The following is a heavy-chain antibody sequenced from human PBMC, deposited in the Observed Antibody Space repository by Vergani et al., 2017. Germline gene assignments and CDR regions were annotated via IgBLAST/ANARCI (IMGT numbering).Heavy chain of an antibody. V-gene: IGHV4-39*01. J-gene: IGHJ4*02. D-gene: IGHD6-6*01. CDR2: IYYSGST. CDR3: ARRGTIAAWPRFDY. Sequence: QLQLQESGPGLVKPSETLSLTCTVSGGSISSSSYYWGWIRQPPGKGLEWIGSIYYSGSTYYNPSLKSRVTISVDTSKNQFSLKLSSVTAADTAVYYCARRGTIAAWPRFDYWGQGTLVTVSS. CDR1: GGSISSSSYY.